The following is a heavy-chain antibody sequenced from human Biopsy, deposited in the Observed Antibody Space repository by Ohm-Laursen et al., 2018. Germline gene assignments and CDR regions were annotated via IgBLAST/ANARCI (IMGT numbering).Heavy chain of an antibody. CDR1: AFTFSDYA. Sequence: SLRLSCTASAFTFSDYAMSWVRQRPGKGLEWVSGITWNSGHIAYADSVKGRFTISRDNAKNVLWLQMNSLRVDDTAMYYCVKDIRRYFYGMDVWGQGTTVTVS. D-gene: IGHD3-10*01. CDR3: VKDIRRYFYGMDV. V-gene: IGHV3-9*01. CDR2: ITWNSGHI. J-gene: IGHJ6*02.